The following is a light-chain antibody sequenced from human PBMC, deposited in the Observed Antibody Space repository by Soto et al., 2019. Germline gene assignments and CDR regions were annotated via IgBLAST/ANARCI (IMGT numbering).Light chain of an antibody. J-gene: IGKJ1*01. CDR2: GAS. CDR1: QSVSGSY. Sequence: EIVLTQSPGTLSLSPGEKATLSCRASQSVSGSYLAWYQQTPGQAPRLLIYGASTRATGIPDRFSGSGSGTDFTLTISSLEPEDFPVYYGHHYDGSPRTFGQGTKVEIK. V-gene: IGKV3-20*01. CDR3: HHYDGSPRT.